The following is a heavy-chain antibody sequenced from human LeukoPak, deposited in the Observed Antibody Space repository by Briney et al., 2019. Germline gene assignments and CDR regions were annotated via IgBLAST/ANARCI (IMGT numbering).Heavy chain of an antibody. V-gene: IGHV3-30*02. CDR1: GFTFSSYG. J-gene: IGHJ4*02. CDR3: AKDGGLGYYDSSGVDY. CDR2: IRYDGSNK. D-gene: IGHD3-22*01. Sequence: GGSLRLSRAASGFTFSSYGMHWVRQAPGKGLEWVAFIRYDGSNKYYADSVKGRFTISRDNSKNTLYLQMNSLRAEDTAVYYCAKDGGLGYYDSSGVDYWGQGTLVTVSS.